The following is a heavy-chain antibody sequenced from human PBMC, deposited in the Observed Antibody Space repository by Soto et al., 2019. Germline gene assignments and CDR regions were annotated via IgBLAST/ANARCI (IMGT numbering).Heavy chain of an antibody. J-gene: IGHJ4*02. D-gene: IGHD2-15*01. V-gene: IGHV3-64D*06. CDR1: GFIFSEST. CDR3: VKQAHGLDGVAFDY. CDR2: VSTSGRST. Sequence: PGGSLRLSCSASGFIFSESTIYWVRQVPGKGLEAISAVSTSGRSTYYADSVKDRFTISRDNSKNTLFLQMGSQRPEDTAIYYCVKQAHGLDGVAFDYWGQGTQVTVSS.